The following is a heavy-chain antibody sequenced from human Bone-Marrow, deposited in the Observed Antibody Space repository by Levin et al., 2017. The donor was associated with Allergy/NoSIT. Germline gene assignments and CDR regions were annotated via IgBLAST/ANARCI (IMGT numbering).Heavy chain of an antibody. V-gene: IGHV3-73*01. CDR2: IRSKTNSYAT. CDR3: MATVVTPTY. Sequence: PGESLKISCAASGFTFSASGIHWVRQASGKGLEWVGRIRSKTNSYATEYAASVKGRFTISRDDSDNTAYLQMNSLKTEDTAVYYCMATVVTPTYWGLGTLVTVSS. CDR1: GFTFSASG. D-gene: IGHD4-23*01. J-gene: IGHJ4*02.